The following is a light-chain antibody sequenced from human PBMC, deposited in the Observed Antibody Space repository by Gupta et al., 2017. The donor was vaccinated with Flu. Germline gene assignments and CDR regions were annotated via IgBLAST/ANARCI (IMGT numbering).Light chain of an antibody. V-gene: IGKV1-5*03. Sequence: PSTLSASVGDRVTITCRASQSVSSWLAWFQKKPGKAPKPLIYKASSLESGVPSRFSGSGSGTEFSLTISSLQPDDFATYYCQQYVGFPWTFGQWTKVEIK. CDR3: QQYVGFPWT. CDR2: KAS. CDR1: QSVSSW. J-gene: IGKJ1*01.